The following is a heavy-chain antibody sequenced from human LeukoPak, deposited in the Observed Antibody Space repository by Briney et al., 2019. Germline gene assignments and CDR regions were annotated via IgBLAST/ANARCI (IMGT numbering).Heavy chain of an antibody. D-gene: IGHD1-1*01. V-gene: IGHV4-39*01. Sequence: SETLSLTCTVSGGSLSSSSYYWGWLRQPPGKGLEWIGSIYYSGSTYYNPSLKSRVTISVDTSKNQFSLKLSSVTAADTAVYYCARITGDFDYWGQGTLVTVSS. CDR1: GGSLSSSSYY. CDR3: ARITGDFDY. J-gene: IGHJ4*02. CDR2: IYYSGST.